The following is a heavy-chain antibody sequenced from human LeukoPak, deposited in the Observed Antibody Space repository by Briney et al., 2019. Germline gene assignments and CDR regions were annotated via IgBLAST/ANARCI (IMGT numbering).Heavy chain of an antibody. Sequence: PGGSLRLSCAASGFTFNTCTMSWVRQAPGKGLEWVSAISGSGGSTYYADSVKGRFTISRDNSKNTLYLQMNSLRAEDTAVYYCANEYSSSVGFWGQGTLVTVSS. D-gene: IGHD6-6*01. CDR1: GFTFNTCT. V-gene: IGHV3-23*01. CDR3: ANEYSSSVGF. J-gene: IGHJ4*02. CDR2: ISGSGGST.